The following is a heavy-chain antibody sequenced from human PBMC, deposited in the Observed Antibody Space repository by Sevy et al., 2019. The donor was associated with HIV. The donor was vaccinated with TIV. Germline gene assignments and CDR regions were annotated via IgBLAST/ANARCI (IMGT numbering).Heavy chain of an antibody. J-gene: IGHJ1*01. CDR2: ISSSSSYI. CDR1: GFTFSSYS. CDR3: ALERLSSDVAEYFQN. V-gene: IGHV3-21*01. Sequence: GGSLRLSCAASGFTFSSYSMNWVRQAPGKGLEWVSSISSSSSYIYYADSVKGRFTISRDNAKNSLYLQMNSLRAEDTAVYYCALERLSSDVAEYFQNWGQGTLVTVSS. D-gene: IGHD1-1*01.